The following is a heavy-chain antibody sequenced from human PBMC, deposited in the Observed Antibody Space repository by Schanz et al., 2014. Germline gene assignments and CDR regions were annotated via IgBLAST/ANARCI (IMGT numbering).Heavy chain of an antibody. CDR2: VYYTGST. Sequence: QVQLQQSGPGLVKPSETLSLTCTFSGGSISNNYCNWIRQPPGKGLEWIGNVYYTGSTNYNPSLRSRVGMSVDTSKNQFSLELNSVTAADTAVYYCARGVLGSGYRQQYYFDHWGQGTLVTVSS. CDR1: GGSISNNY. D-gene: IGHD3-3*01. J-gene: IGHJ4*02. V-gene: IGHV4-59*01. CDR3: ARGVLGSGYRQQYYFDH.